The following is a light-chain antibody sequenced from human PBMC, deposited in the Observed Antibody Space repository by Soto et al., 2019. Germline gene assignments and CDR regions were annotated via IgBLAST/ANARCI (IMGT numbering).Light chain of an antibody. CDR3: QQSYSTPIT. Sequence: IQMTQSPSSLSASVGGIVTITCRASQNIKNYLNWYQQKPGKAPKLLIYASSSLQSGVPSRFSGSGSGADFILTISSLQSEDFATYYCQQSYSTPITFGQGTRLENK. CDR1: QNIKNY. CDR2: ASS. V-gene: IGKV1-39*01. J-gene: IGKJ5*01.